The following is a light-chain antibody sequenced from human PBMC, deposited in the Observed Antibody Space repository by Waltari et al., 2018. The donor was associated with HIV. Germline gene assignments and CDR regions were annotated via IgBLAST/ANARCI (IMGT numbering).Light chain of an antibody. Sequence: QSVLTQPPSVSGAPGQTVTISCTGSSSNIGARAHFDVHWYQQLPGTAPKLLIYGNNNRPSGVPDRFSGSKSGASASLAITGLQAEDEADYYCQSHDTRLSGSVFGGGTKLTVL. CDR2: GNN. V-gene: IGLV1-40*01. CDR3: QSHDTRLSGSV. CDR1: SSNIGARAHFD. J-gene: IGLJ3*02.